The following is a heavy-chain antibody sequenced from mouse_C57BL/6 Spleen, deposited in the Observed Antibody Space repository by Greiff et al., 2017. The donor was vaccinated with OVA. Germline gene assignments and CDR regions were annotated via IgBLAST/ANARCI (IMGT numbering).Heavy chain of an antibody. CDR2: INPSTGGT. Sequence: VHVKQSGPELVKPGASVKISCKASGYSFTGYYMNWVKQSPEKSLEWIGEINPSTGGTTYNQKFKAKATLTVDKSSSTAYMQLKSLTSEDSAVYYCARNYYGSSYEYAMDYWGQGTSVTVSS. CDR3: ARNYYGSSYEYAMDY. J-gene: IGHJ4*01. D-gene: IGHD1-1*01. V-gene: IGHV1-42*01. CDR1: GYSFTGYY.